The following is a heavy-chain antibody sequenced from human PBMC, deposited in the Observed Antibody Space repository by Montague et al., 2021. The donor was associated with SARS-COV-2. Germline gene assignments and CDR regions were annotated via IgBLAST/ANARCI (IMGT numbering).Heavy chain of an antibody. J-gene: IGHJ4*02. Sequence: SVKVSCKASGYSFTSYDINWVRQATGQGLEWVGWMNPNSDSTGFAQKFQGRVTMTSNTSISTAYMELSSLRSEDTAVYYCARRGRDGYNWEFDYWGQGTLVTVSS. CDR2: MNPNSDST. V-gene: IGHV1-8*01. CDR3: ARRGRDGYNWEFDY. D-gene: IGHD5-24*01. CDR1: GYSFTSYD.